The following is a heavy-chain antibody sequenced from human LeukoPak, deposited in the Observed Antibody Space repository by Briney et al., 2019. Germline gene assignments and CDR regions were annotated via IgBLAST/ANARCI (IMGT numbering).Heavy chain of an antibody. D-gene: IGHD3-3*01. Sequence: GGSLRLSCAAYGFTFSHYSMRWVRQAPGKGLEYVSAIISNGGSTHYADSVKGRFTISRDNSKNTLYLQMDSLRAEDMAVYYCARITMGATIANFYYYHMDVWGKGATVTVSS. V-gene: IGHV3-64*02. CDR3: ARITMGATIANFYYYHMDV. CDR1: GFTFSHYS. J-gene: IGHJ6*03. CDR2: IISNGGST.